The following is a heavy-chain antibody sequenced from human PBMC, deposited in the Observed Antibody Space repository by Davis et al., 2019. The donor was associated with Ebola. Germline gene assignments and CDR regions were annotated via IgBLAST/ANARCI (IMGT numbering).Heavy chain of an antibody. CDR3: AKGDIVVVPAAFYYYYYGMDV. J-gene: IGHJ6*02. Sequence: PGGSLRLSCAASGFTFSSYAMSWVRQAPGKGLEWVSAISGSGGSTYYADSVKGRFTISRDNSKNTLYLQMNSLRAEDTAVYYCAKGDIVVVPAAFYYYYYGMDVWGQGTTVTVSS. CDR2: ISGSGGST. CDR1: GFTFSSYA. V-gene: IGHV3-23*01. D-gene: IGHD2-2*01.